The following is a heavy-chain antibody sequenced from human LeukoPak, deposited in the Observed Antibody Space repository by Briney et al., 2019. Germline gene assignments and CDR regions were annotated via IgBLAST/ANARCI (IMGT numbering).Heavy chain of an antibody. CDR2: ISSSGTTI. CDR3: ARSDGDYVDWYFAL. D-gene: IGHD4-17*01. Sequence: GGSLRLSCAGSGFTFSDHHMDWVRQAPGKGLEWVSYISSSGTTIYYADSVKGRFTISRDNAKNSLYLQMNSLRAEDTAVYYCARSDGDYVDWYFALWGRGTLVTVSS. V-gene: IGHV3-11*01. CDR1: GFTFSDHH. J-gene: IGHJ2*01.